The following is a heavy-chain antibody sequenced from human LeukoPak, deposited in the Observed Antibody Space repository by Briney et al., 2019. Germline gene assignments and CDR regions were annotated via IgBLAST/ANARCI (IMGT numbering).Heavy chain of an antibody. Sequence: SETLSLTCTVSGGSISSSSYYWGWIRQPPGEGLEWIGSIYYSGSTYYNPSLKSRVTISVDTSKNQFSLKLSSVTAADTAVYYCARDRGYSYGTGWFDYWGQGTLVTVSS. J-gene: IGHJ4*02. CDR2: IYYSGST. CDR1: GGSISSSSYY. CDR3: ARDRGYSYGTGWFDY. V-gene: IGHV4-39*07. D-gene: IGHD5-18*01.